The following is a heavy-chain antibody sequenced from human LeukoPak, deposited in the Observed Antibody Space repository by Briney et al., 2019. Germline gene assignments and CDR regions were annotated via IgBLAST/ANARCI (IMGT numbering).Heavy chain of an antibody. CDR1: GGSISSYY. V-gene: IGHV4-59*12. CDR2: IYYSGST. J-gene: IGHJ4*02. Sequence: SETLSLTCTVSGGSISSYYWSWIRQPPGKGLEWIGYIYYSGSTNYNPSLKSRVTISVDTSKNQFSLKLSSVTAADTAVYYCAREHYYDSSGYSVFDYWGQGTLVTVSS. D-gene: IGHD3-22*01. CDR3: AREHYYDSSGYSVFDY.